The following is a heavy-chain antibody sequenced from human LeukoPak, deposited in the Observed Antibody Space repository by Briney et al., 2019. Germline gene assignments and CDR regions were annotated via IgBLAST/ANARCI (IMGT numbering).Heavy chain of an antibody. Sequence: SETLSLTCTVSGGSISSYYWSWIRQPPGKGLEWIGYIYYSGSTNYNPSLKSRVTISVDTSKNQFSLKLSSVTAADTAVYYCARRGIPYYYYGMDVWGQGTTVTVSS. J-gene: IGHJ6*02. D-gene: IGHD3-16*01. CDR3: ARRGIPYYYYGMDV. CDR2: IYYSGST. V-gene: IGHV4-59*08. CDR1: GGSISSYY.